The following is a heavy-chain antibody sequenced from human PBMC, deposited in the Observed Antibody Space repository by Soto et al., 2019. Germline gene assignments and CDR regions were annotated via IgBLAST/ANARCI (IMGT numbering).Heavy chain of an antibody. CDR3: ARISVTTRNWFDP. Sequence: QVQLQESGPGLVKPSETLSLTCTVSGGSVSSGSYYWSWIRQPPGKGLDWIGYIYYIGSTNYDPSLKSRVTMSVDTSKNQFSLKLNSVTAADTAVYYCARISVTTRNWFDPWGQGTLVIVSS. J-gene: IGHJ5*02. V-gene: IGHV4-61*01. CDR2: IYYIGST. CDR1: GGSVSSGSYY. D-gene: IGHD1-7*01.